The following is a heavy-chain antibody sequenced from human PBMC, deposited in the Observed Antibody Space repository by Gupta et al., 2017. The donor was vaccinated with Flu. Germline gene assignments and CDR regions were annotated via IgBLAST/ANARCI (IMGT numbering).Heavy chain of an antibody. CDR1: GFPFTADW. J-gene: IGHJ3*02. CDR2: LKSKTDGGTT. D-gene: IGHD3-10*01. V-gene: IGHV3-15*01. CDR3: TTDSSGGIAFDI. Sequence: EVQLVESGGGLVKPGGSLRLSCAASGFPFTADWMNWVRQAPGKGLEWVGRLKSKTDGGTTDYAEPVKGRFIISRDDSKDTLYLQMNSLKSEDTAVYYCTTDSSGGIAFDIWGQGTMVTVSS.